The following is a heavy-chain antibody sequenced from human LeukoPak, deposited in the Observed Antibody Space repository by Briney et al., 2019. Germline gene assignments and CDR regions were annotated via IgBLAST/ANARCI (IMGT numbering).Heavy chain of an antibody. Sequence: GASVKVSCKASGGTFSNYAISWVRQAPGQGLEWMGGIIRVTGTADFAQEFQGRVTITADESTSTAYMELSSLRSEDTAAYYCARGRYSSGWKSYSSHYYYGLDVWGQGTTVTVSS. CDR1: GGTFSNYA. J-gene: IGHJ6*02. V-gene: IGHV1-69*13. CDR3: ARGRYSSGWKSYSSHYYYGLDV. D-gene: IGHD6-19*01. CDR2: IIRVTGTA.